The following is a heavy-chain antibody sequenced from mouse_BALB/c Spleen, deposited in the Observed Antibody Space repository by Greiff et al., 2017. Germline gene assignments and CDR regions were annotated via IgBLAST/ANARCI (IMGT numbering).Heavy chain of an antibody. D-gene: IGHD1-2*01. CDR3: ARFYYGTVAY. V-gene: IGHV3-2*02. CDR2: ISYSGST. CDR1: GYSITSDYA. J-gene: IGHJ3*01. Sequence: EVKLVESGPGLVKPSQFLSLTCTVTGYSITSDYAWNWIRQFPGNQLVWMGYISYSGSTSYNPSLKSRISITRDTSKNQFFLQLNSVTTEDTATNYCARFYYGTVAYWGQGTLVTVSA.